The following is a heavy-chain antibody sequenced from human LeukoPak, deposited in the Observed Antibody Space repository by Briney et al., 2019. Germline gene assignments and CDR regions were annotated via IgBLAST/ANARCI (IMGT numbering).Heavy chain of an antibody. CDR1: GFTFSSYW. CDR3: ARDGRTTVTKGTPTAHYY. Sequence: GGSLRLSCAAPGFTFSSYWMSWVRQAPGKGLEWVANIKQDGSEKYYVDSVKGRFTISRDNAKNSLYLQMNSLRAEDTAVYYCARDGRTTVTKGTPTAHYYWGQGTLVTVSS. CDR2: IKQDGSEK. J-gene: IGHJ4*02. V-gene: IGHV3-7*01. D-gene: IGHD4-17*01.